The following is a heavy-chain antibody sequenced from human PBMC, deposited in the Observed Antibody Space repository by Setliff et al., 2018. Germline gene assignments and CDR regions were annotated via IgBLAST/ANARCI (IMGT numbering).Heavy chain of an antibody. CDR3: ARDTPRNSSSSYYYYYYGMDV. Sequence: SQTLSLTCAISGDSVSSNSAAWNWIRQSPSRGLEWLGRTYYRSKWYNDYAVSVKSRITINPDTSKNQFSLQLNSVTPEDTAVYYCARDTPRNSSSSYYYYYYGMDVWGQGTTVTVSS. D-gene: IGHD6-13*01. CDR2: TYYRSKWYN. V-gene: IGHV6-1*01. J-gene: IGHJ6*02. CDR1: GDSVSSNSAA.